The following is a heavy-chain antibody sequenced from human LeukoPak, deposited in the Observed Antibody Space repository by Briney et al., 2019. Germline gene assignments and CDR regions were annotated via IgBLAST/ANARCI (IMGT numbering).Heavy chain of an antibody. V-gene: IGHV3-21*01. D-gene: IGHD4-17*01. CDR2: ISSSSTYI. J-gene: IGHJ3*01. CDR3: ARYGQGDYDCPDAFDV. Sequence: GGSMTLSCAASGFTFSSYSMNWVSQAPGNGMEWDSSISSSSTYIYYVDSVKGRFTICSDNAKNSLYLQVNSLRAEDTAVYYCARYGQGDYDCPDAFDVWGQGTMVTVSS. CDR1: GFTFSSYS.